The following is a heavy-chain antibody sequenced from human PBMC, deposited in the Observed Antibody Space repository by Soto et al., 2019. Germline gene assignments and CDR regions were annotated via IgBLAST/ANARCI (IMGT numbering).Heavy chain of an antibody. CDR2: VWKDGSNR. CDR1: GITFSDYG. V-gene: IGHV3-30*02. J-gene: IGHJ4*02. D-gene: IGHD5-18*01. Sequence: GGSLRLSCAASGITFSDYGMHWVRQAPGKGLEWVAGVWKDGSNRYYVDSVKGRFTISRDNSKNTLYLQMNSLRDEDTAVYYCAKVPRGSNFGYYNFWGQGTLVTVSS. CDR3: AKVPRGSNFGYYNF.